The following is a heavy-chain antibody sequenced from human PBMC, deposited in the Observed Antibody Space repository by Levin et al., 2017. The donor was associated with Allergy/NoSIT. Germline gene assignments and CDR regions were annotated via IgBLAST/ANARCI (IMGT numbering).Heavy chain of an antibody. J-gene: IGHJ4*02. D-gene: IGHD5-18*01. CDR2: ISYDGSNK. V-gene: IGHV3-30*18. CDR1: GFTFSSYG. Sequence: GESLKISCAASGFTFSSYGMHWVRQAPGKGLEWVAVISYDGSNKYYADSVKGRFTISRDNSKNTLYLQMNSLRAEDTAVYYCAKGRRIQLSISRPALDYWGQGTLVTVSS. CDR3: AKGRRIQLSISRPALDY.